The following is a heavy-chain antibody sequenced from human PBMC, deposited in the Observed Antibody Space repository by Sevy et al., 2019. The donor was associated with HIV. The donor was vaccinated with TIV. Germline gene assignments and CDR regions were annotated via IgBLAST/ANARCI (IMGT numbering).Heavy chain of an antibody. CDR2: IKQDGSEN. Sequence: GGSLRLSCAASGFTFSNFWMSWVRQAPGKGLEFVANIKQDGSENFYADSVKGRFTISRDNAKNSLSLQMNNLRVEETAVYYCARDHPSTAPFDYWGQGTLVTVSS. CDR3: ARDHPSTAPFDY. D-gene: IGHD2-21*02. CDR1: GFTFSNFW. J-gene: IGHJ4*02. V-gene: IGHV3-7*03.